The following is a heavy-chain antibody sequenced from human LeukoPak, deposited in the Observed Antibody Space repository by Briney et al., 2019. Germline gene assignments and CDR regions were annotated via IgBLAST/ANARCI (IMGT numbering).Heavy chain of an antibody. CDR1: GFISRDHY. J-gene: IGHJ3*01. V-gene: IGHV3-11*01. D-gene: IGHD3-10*01. CDR2: VSSTGTTI. CDR3: ARARFGEPYDAYL. Sequence: GGSLRLSCAASGFISRDHYLSWLRQAPGKGLEWLASVSSTGTTISYADSVKGRFTISRDDAKNSLFLQMTSLRGEDTALYYCARARFGEPYDAYLWGQGTMVTVSS.